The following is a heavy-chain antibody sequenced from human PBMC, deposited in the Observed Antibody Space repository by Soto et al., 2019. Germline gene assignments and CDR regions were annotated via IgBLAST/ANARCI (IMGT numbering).Heavy chain of an antibody. CDR2: ISAYNGKT. D-gene: IGHD6-19*01. CDR1: GYPFTSYG. J-gene: IGHJ4*02. CDR3: ARDRLIAVTGLLHY. Sequence: QVQLVQSGAEVKKPGASVKVSCKTSGYPFTSYGINWVRQAPGQGPEWMGWISAYNGKTSYTQKFQRRVTMTTDTSTSTAYMELRSLRSDDTAVYYCARDRLIAVTGLLHYWGQGTLVTVSS. V-gene: IGHV1-18*01.